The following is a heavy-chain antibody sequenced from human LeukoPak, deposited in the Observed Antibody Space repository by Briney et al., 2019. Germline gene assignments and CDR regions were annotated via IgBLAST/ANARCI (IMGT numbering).Heavy chain of an antibody. CDR2: ISGSGVNT. D-gene: IGHD3-22*01. J-gene: IGHJ4*02. CDR3: ATETVDSPDY. Sequence: GGSQRLSCAASGFTFSRYAMKWIRQAPGKGLEWVSDISGSGVNTYYADSVKGRFTISRDNSKNTVYLQMQSLRAEDTALYYCATETVDSPDYWGQGTRVTVSS. V-gene: IGHV3-23*01. CDR1: GFTFSRYA.